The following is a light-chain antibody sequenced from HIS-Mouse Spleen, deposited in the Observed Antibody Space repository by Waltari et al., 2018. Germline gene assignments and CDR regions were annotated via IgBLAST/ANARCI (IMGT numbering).Light chain of an antibody. CDR3: SSYTSSSFNVV. CDR1: SSAVGGYNY. V-gene: IGLV2-14*03. J-gene: IGLJ2*01. Sequence: QSALTQPASVSGSPGQSITISCPGPSSAVGGYNYAPWYQQHPGKAPKLMIYDVSNRPSGVSNRFSGSKSGNTASLTISGLQAEDEADYYCSSYTSSSFNVVFGGGTKLTVL. CDR2: DVS.